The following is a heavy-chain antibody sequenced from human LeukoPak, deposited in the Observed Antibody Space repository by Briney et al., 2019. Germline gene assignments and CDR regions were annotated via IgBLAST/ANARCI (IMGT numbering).Heavy chain of an antibody. Sequence: SQTLSLTCAISGDSDSSNSAAWNWIRQSPSRGLEWLGRTYYRSKWYNDYAVSVKSRITINPDTSKNQFSLQLNSVTPEDTAVYYCARDNYYDSSGYYGWFDPWGQGTLVTVSS. D-gene: IGHD3-22*01. CDR3: ARDNYYDSSGYYGWFDP. CDR1: GDSDSSNSAA. V-gene: IGHV6-1*01. CDR2: TYYRSKWYN. J-gene: IGHJ5*02.